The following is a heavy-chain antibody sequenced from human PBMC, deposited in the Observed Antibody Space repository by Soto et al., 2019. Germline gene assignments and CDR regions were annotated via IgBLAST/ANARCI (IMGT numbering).Heavy chain of an antibody. Sequence: QVQLVQSGAEVKKPGASVKVSCKASGYTFTRSGISWVRQAPGQWPEWMGWISSYNGDTNYSQPFQGRVTMTTDTSTSTAYMELRSLRSDDTAVYSCAREGVALYDACGMDVWGQGTPVTVSS. D-gene: IGHD5-12*01. V-gene: IGHV1-18*01. CDR1: GYTFTRSG. CDR3: AREGVALYDACGMDV. CDR2: ISSYNGDT. J-gene: IGHJ6*02.